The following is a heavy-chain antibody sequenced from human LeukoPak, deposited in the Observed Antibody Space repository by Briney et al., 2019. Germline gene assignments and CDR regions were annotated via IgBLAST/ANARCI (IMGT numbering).Heavy chain of an antibody. Sequence: GGSLRLSCAVSGFTFRNYLMHWVRQAPGQGLVWVSRINQDETKAYADSVKGRFTVSRDNAKNMMYLQLNGLRAEDTAVYFCRRGGDGIDVWGQGTTVIVSS. J-gene: IGHJ3*01. D-gene: IGHD5-24*01. CDR1: GFTFRNYL. CDR3: RRGGDGIDV. V-gene: IGHV3-74*01. CDR2: INQDETKA.